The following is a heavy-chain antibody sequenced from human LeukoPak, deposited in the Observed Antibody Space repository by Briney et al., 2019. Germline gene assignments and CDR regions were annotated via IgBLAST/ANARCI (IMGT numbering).Heavy chain of an antibody. V-gene: IGHV3-30-3*01. D-gene: IGHD1-26*01. CDR2: ISYDGSNK. Sequence: PGGSLRLSCAASGFTFSSYAMHWVRQAPGKGLEWVAVISYDGSNKYYADSVKGRFTISRDNSKNTLYLQMNSLRAEDTAVYYCARDRPYIVGSPRCYFDYWGQGTLVTVSS. CDR1: GFTFSSYA. CDR3: ARDRPYIVGSPRCYFDY. J-gene: IGHJ4*02.